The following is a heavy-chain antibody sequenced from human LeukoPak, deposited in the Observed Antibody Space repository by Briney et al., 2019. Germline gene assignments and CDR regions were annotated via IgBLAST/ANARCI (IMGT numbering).Heavy chain of an antibody. Sequence: GGSLRLSCAAARFTLSSYSMNWVRQAPGKGLEWVSSISSRSSYIYYADAVKGRFTISRDNAKNSLYLQMNSLRAEDTAVYYCARVSSSSWNYYYGMDVWGQGTTVTVSS. V-gene: IGHV3-21*01. CDR1: RFTLSSYS. J-gene: IGHJ6*02. CDR2: ISSRSSYI. CDR3: ARVSSSSWNYYYGMDV. D-gene: IGHD6-13*01.